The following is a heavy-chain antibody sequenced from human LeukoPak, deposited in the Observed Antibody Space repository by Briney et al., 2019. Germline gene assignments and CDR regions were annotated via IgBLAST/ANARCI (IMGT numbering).Heavy chain of an antibody. J-gene: IGHJ4*02. Sequence: GGSLRLSCAASGFTFSSYAMSWVRQAPGKGLEWVSTISGSGGSTYYADSVKGRFTISRDNAKNSLYLQMNSLRAEDTALYYCARDYDYGDYPGYWGQGTLVTVSS. CDR2: ISGSGGST. CDR3: ARDYDYGDYPGY. CDR1: GFTFSSYA. V-gene: IGHV3-23*01. D-gene: IGHD4-17*01.